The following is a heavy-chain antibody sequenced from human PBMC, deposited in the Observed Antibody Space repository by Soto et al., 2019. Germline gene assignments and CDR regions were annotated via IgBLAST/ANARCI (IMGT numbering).Heavy chain of an antibody. V-gene: IGHV3-33*01. CDR3: AREGVGQLTEYFDY. D-gene: IGHD5-18*01. CDR1: GFTFSSYG. CDR2: IWYDGSNK. Sequence: GSLRLSCAASGFTFSSYGMHWVRQAPGKGLEWVAVIWYDGSNKYYADSVKGRFTISRDNSKNTLYLQMNSLRAEDTAVYYCAREGVGQLTEYFDYWGQGTLVTVSS. J-gene: IGHJ4*02.